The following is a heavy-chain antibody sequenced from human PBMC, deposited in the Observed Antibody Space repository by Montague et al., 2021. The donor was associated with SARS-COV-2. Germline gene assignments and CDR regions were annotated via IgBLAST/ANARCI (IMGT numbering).Heavy chain of an antibody. V-gene: IGHV4-59*08. CDR1: GVSVTDYY. Sequence: SETLSLTCTVSGVSVTDYYWSWIRQPPGTGLEWVGDVLYNKGSNFNSSLKSRVAISVDTSKNQFSLRLTSVTAADAAFYYYVIHPHYDGLNGPPDFWDQGTLVTVSS. D-gene: IGHD3-9*01. J-gene: IGHJ4*02. CDR2: VLYNKGS. CDR3: VIHPHYDGLNGPPDF.